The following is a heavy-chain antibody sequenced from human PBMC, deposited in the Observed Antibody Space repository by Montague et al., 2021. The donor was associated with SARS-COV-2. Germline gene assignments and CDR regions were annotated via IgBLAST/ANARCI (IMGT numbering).Heavy chain of an antibody. CDR1: GFTFSRYS. D-gene: IGHD2-8*01. J-gene: IGHJ6*02. CDR2: ISSSSSYR. CDR3: ASELNPNYYYGMDV. V-gene: IGHV3-21*04. Sequence: SLSLSCAASGFTFSRYSMNWVRQAPGKGLEWVSSISSSSSYRYYSDSVKGRFTISRDNAKNSLYLQMNSLRAEDTAVYYCASELNPNYYYGMDVWGQGTTVTVSS.